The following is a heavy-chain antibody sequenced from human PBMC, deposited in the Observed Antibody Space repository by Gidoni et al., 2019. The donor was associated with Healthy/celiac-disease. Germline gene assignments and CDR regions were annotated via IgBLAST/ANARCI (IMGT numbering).Heavy chain of an antibody. V-gene: IGHV3-7*01. Sequence: EVQLVESGGGLVQPGGSLRRSCAASGFTFSSYRMSWVRQAPGKGLEWVANIKQDGSEKYYVDSVKGRFTISRDNAKNSLYLQMNSLRAEDTAVYYCARGDHIVVVDWGQGTLVTFSS. J-gene: IGHJ4*02. CDR2: IKQDGSEK. CDR3: ARGDHIVVVD. D-gene: IGHD2-21*01. CDR1: GFTFSSYR.